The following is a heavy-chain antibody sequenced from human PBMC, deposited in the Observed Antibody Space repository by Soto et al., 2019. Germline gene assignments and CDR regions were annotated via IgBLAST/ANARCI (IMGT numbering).Heavy chain of an antibody. CDR3: ARGALGYDSRGYYFDY. CDR2: ISTYSGLT. CDR1: GYTFTTYG. D-gene: IGHD3-22*01. Sequence: GASVKVSCKASGYTFTTYGIAWVRQAPGQGFEWMGWISTYSGLTKYAEKFQGRVTMTTDTSTSTADMELKTLRSDDTAVYFCARGALGYDSRGYYFDYWGQGTLVTVS. J-gene: IGHJ4*02. V-gene: IGHV1-18*01.